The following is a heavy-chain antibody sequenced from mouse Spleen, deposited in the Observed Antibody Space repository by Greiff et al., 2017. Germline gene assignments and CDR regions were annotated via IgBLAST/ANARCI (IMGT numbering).Heavy chain of an antibody. CDR3: AREGETGSFDY. D-gene: IGHD4-1*01. CDR2: ISSGGSYT. Sequence: EVQLVESGGGLVKPGGSLKLSCAASGFTFSSYAMSWVRQTPEKRLEWVATISSGGSYTYYPDSVKGRFTISRDNAKNTLYLQMSSLRSEDTAMYYCAREGETGSFDYWGQGTTLTVSS. J-gene: IGHJ2*01. CDR1: GFTFSSYA. V-gene: IGHV5-9-3*01.